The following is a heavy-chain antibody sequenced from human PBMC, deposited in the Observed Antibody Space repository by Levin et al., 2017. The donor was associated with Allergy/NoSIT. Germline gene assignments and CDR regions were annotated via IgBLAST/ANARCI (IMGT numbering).Heavy chain of an antibody. Sequence: TSETLSLTCTVSGGSIGSSSYYWGWIRQPPGKGLEWIGSIYYTGSTYYNPSLKSRLTISVDTSKNQFSVKLTSVTAADTAVYYCVRCFAGSSNWDFDYWGQGTLVTVSS. D-gene: IGHD4-11*01. V-gene: IGHV4-39*01. CDR1: GGSIGSSSYY. J-gene: IGHJ4*02. CDR2: IYYTGST. CDR3: VRCFAGSSNWDFDY.